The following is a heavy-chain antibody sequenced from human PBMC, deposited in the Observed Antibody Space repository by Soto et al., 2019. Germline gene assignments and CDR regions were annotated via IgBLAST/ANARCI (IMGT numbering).Heavy chain of an antibody. CDR2: ISASGRST. D-gene: IGHD1-26*01. J-gene: IGHJ3*02. V-gene: IGHV3-23*01. Sequence: GGSLRLSXTASGFTFSNSAMTWVRQAPGKGLEWVSIISASGRSTYHADSVKGRFTISRDNSKNTLFLQMNSQRADDTAVYYCAKEFQWELHAFDIWGQGTMVTVSS. CDR3: AKEFQWELHAFDI. CDR1: GFTFSNSA.